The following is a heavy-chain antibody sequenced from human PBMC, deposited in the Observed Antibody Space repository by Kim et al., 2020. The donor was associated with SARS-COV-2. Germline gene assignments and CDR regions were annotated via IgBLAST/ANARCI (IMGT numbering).Heavy chain of an antibody. CDR3: ARAPRWYYFRGVVPAANNDY. CDR2: INAGNGNT. J-gene: IGHJ4*02. D-gene: IGHD2-2*01. CDR1: GYTFTSYA. Sequence: ASVKVSCKASGYTFTSYAMHWVRQAPGQRLEWMGWINAGNGNTKYSQKFQGRVTITRDTSASTAYMELSSLRSEDTAVYYCARAPRWYYFRGVVPAANNDYWGQGTLVTVSS. V-gene: IGHV1-3*01.